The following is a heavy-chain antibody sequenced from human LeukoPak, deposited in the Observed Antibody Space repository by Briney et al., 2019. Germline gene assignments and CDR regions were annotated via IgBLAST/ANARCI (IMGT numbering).Heavy chain of an antibody. CDR3: AKDIVLVSAFDY. CDR1: GFTFSNYG. CDR2: IRFDGSGK. J-gene: IGHJ4*02. Sequence: PGGSLRLSCAASGFTFSNYGMHWVRQAPDKGLEWVAFIRFDGSGKYNADSVKGRFTISRDNSKNTVYLQMNGLRAEDTAVYYCAKDIVLVSAFDYWGQGTLVTVSS. V-gene: IGHV3-30*02. D-gene: IGHD2-21*01.